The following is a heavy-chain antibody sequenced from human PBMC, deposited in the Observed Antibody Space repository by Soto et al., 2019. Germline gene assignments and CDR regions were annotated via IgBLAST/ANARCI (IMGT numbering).Heavy chain of an antibody. CDR3: AQAITYNWFDP. CDR2: ISGSGGST. V-gene: IGHV3-23*01. D-gene: IGHD5-12*01. Sequence: PGGSLRLSCAASGFTFSSYAMSWVRQAPGKGLEWVSAISGSGGSTYYADSVKGRFTISRDNAKNSLYLQMNSLRAEDTAVYYCAQAITYNWFDPWGQGTLVTVSS. J-gene: IGHJ5*02. CDR1: GFTFSSYA.